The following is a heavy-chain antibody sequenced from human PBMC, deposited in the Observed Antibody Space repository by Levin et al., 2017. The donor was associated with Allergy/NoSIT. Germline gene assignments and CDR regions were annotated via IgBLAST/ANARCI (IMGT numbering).Heavy chain of an antibody. V-gene: IGHV5-51*01. J-gene: IGHJ4*02. Sequence: SGGSLRLSCKGSGYSFTSYWIGWVRQMPGKGLEWMGIIYPGDSDTRYSPSFQGQVTISADKSISTAYLQWSSLKASDTAMYYCARGKQLDTFDYWGQGTLVTVSS. D-gene: IGHD6-13*01. CDR1: GYSFTSYW. CDR3: ARGKQLDTFDY. CDR2: IYPGDSDT.